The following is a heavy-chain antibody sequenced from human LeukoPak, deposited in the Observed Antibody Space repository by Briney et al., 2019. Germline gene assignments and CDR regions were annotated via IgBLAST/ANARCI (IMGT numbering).Heavy chain of an antibody. D-gene: IGHD4-17*01. V-gene: IGHV3-30*18. Sequence: PGGSLRLSCAASGFTFSSYGMHWVRQAPGKGLEWVAVMSYDGSNKYYADSVKGRFTISRDNSKNTLYLQMNSLRAEDTAVYYCAKGSRFRTTGYFFQHWGQGTLVTVSS. CDR3: AKGSRFRTTGYFFQH. CDR1: GFTFSSYG. J-gene: IGHJ1*01. CDR2: MSYDGSNK.